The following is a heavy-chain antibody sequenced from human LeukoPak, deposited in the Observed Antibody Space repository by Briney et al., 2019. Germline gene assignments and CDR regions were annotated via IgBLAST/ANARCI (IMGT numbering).Heavy chain of an antibody. V-gene: IGHV1-2*02. CDR3: ASFCSSTSCYDDY. J-gene: IGHJ4*02. CDR2: INPNSGGT. D-gene: IGHD2-2*01. Sequence: GASVKVSCKASGYTFTGYYMHWVRQAPGQGLEWMGWINPNSGGTNYAQKFQGRVTMTRDTSISTAYMELSRLRSDDTAVYYCASFCSSTSCYDDYWGQGTLVTVSS. CDR1: GYTFTGYY.